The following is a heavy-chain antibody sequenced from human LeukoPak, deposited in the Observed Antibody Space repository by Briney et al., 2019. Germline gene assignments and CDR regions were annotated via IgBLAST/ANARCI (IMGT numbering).Heavy chain of an antibody. Sequence: SETLSLTCTVSGGSISSHYWSWIRQPPGKGLEWIAYLLDSVNTKDNPSLDSRLTLSADTSKNQFSLRLSSVTAADTAVYYCATIKRGSIYGYFDFWGQGIKVTVSS. CDR2: LLDSVNT. D-gene: IGHD5-18*01. V-gene: IGHV4-59*11. J-gene: IGHJ4*02. CDR3: ATIKRGSIYGYFDF. CDR1: GGSISSHY.